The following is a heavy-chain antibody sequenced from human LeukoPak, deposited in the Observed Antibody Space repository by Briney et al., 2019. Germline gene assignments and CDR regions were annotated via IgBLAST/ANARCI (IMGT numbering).Heavy chain of an antibody. CDR2: IIPILGIE. Sequence: ASVKVSCKASGGTFSSYAISWVRQAPGQGLEWMGRIIPILGIENYAQKFQGRVTITADKSTSTAYMELSSLRSEDTAVYYCARDTKVGYVRGSYRPNDAFDIWGQGTMVTVSS. V-gene: IGHV1-69*04. J-gene: IGHJ3*02. D-gene: IGHD3-16*02. CDR1: GGTFSSYA. CDR3: ARDTKVGYVRGSYRPNDAFDI.